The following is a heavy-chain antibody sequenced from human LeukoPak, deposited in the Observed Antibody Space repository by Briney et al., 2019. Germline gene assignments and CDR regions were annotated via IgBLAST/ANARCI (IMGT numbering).Heavy chain of an antibody. Sequence: GESLKVSCKASGYTFTSYYMHWVRQAPGQGLEWMGIINPSGGSTSYAQKFQGRVTMTRDTSTSTVYMELSSLRSEDTAVYYCARGAAESGYDLRWQGGFDYWGQGTLVTVSS. CDR1: GYTFTSYY. J-gene: IGHJ4*02. V-gene: IGHV1-46*01. CDR3: ARGAAESGYDLRWQGGFDY. D-gene: IGHD5-12*01. CDR2: INPSGGST.